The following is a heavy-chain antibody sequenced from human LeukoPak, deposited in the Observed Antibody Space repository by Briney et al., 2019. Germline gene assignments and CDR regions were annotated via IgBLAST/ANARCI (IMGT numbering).Heavy chain of an antibody. CDR1: GYTFTNYG. J-gene: IGHJ4*02. V-gene: IGHV1-18*01. Sequence: ASVKVSCKASGYTFTNYGISWVRQAPGQGLEWMGWISDYSGNTNYAQKFQGRVTMTTDTYTSTAYMEVRSLRSDDTAIYYCARDLYSTTWQPSPIDYWGQGTLVTVSS. CDR3: ARDLYSTTWQPSPIDY. D-gene: IGHD6-13*01. CDR2: ISDYSGNT.